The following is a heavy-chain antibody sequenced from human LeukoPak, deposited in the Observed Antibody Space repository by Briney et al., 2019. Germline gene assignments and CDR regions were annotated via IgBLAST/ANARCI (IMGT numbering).Heavy chain of an antibody. Sequence: SQTLSLTCAVSGDSVSSNSAAWSWIRQSPSKGLEWLGRTFYGSKWYNEYALSVKSRIIINPDTTKNQFSLHLKSVTPEDTAVYYCVRGVTATGFDFWGQGTHVAVSS. CDR1: GDSVSSNSAA. J-gene: IGHJ4*02. V-gene: IGHV6-1*01. CDR2: TFYGSKWYN. D-gene: IGHD2-21*02. CDR3: VRGVTATGFDF.